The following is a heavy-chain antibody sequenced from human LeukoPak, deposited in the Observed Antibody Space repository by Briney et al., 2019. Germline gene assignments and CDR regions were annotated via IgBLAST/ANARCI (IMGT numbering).Heavy chain of an antibody. V-gene: IGHV3-30*02. CDR3: AESLYPDAFDI. CDR2: VRFDGSDK. CDR1: GFTFRSHD. J-gene: IGHJ3*02. Sequence: GGSLRLSCAASGFTFRSHDMHWVRQAPGKGLEWVTFVRFDGSDKKYADSVKGRFTISRDNSKNTLSLQMISLRAEDTAVYYCAESLYPDAFDIWGQGTIVTVS. D-gene: IGHD2-8*01.